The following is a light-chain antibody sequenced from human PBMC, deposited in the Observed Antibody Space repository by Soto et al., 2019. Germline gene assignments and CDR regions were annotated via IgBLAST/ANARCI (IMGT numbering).Light chain of an antibody. Sequence: QSALTQPASVSGSPGQSITISCTETDSDVGGYDYVSWYQHHPGKAPKLMIYDVNYRPSGVSSRFSGSKSGNTASLTISGLQAEDEADYYCSSYTSSITIIFGGGTQLTVL. CDR3: SSYTSSITII. CDR1: DSDVGGYDY. CDR2: DVN. J-gene: IGLJ2*01. V-gene: IGLV2-14*03.